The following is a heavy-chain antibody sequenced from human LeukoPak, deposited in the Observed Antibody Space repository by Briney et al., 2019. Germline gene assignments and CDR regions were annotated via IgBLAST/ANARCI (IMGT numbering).Heavy chain of an antibody. CDR2: IYYSGST. CDR3: ARQRAARLFDY. D-gene: IGHD6-6*01. J-gene: IGHJ4*02. Sequence: SETLSLTCTVSGGSISSYYWSWIRQPPGKGLEWIGYIYYSGSTNYNPSLKSRVTISVDTSKNRFSLKLSSVTAADTAVYYCARQRAARLFDYWGQGTLVTVSS. V-gene: IGHV4-59*08. CDR1: GGSISSYY.